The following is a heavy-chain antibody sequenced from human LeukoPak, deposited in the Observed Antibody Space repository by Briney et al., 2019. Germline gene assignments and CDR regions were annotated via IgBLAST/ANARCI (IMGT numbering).Heavy chain of an antibody. J-gene: IGHJ2*01. CDR2: ISPSGNT. CDR1: SDSISTHS. CDR3: ARRPYWYFDL. Sequence: SETLSLTCSVSSDSISTHSWSWIRQPAGKRLEWIGHISPSGNTNYNPSLKSRVTMSVDTSKNLFSLTLSSVTAADTAVYYCARRPYWYFDLWGRGTLVTVSS. D-gene: IGHD6-6*01. V-gene: IGHV4-4*07.